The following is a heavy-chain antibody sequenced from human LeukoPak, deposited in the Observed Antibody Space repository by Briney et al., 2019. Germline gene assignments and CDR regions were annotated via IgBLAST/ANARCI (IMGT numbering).Heavy chain of an antibody. CDR1: GGSISSYY. Sequence: SETLSLTCTVSGGSISSYYWSWIRQPPGKGLEWIGYIYYSGSTNYNPSLKSRVTISVDTSKSQFSLKLSSVTAADTAVYYCASLDSSGYYRFDYWGQGTLVTVSS. D-gene: IGHD3-22*01. CDR2: IYYSGST. CDR3: ASLDSSGYYRFDY. V-gene: IGHV4-59*08. J-gene: IGHJ4*02.